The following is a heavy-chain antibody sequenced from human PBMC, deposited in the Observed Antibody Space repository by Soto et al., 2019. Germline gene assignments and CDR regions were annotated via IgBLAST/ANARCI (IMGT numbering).Heavy chain of an antibody. V-gene: IGHV3-74*01. CDR3: ACITMVRGVIRTYYYYGMDV. J-gene: IGHJ6*02. Sequence: PGGSLRLSCAGSGFTFSSYWMHWVRQAPGKGLVWVSRINSDGSSTTYADSVKGRFTISRDNAKNTLYLQMNSLRAEDTAVYYCACITMVRGVIRTYYYYGMDVWGQGTTVTVSS. D-gene: IGHD3-10*01. CDR2: INSDGSST. CDR1: GFTFSSYW.